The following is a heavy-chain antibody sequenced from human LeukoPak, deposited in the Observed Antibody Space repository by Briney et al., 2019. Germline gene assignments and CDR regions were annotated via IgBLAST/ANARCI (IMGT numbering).Heavy chain of an antibody. J-gene: IGHJ6*02. CDR3: ARDLATYYYYYYGMDV. Sequence: GRSLRLSCAASGCTFSSYGMHWVRQAPGKGLEWVAVIWYDGSNKYYADSVKGRFTISRDNSKNTLYLQMNSLRAEDTAVYYCARDLATYYYYYYGMDVWGQGTTVTVSS. CDR1: GCTFSSYG. CDR2: IWYDGSNK. V-gene: IGHV3-33*01. D-gene: IGHD3-3*02.